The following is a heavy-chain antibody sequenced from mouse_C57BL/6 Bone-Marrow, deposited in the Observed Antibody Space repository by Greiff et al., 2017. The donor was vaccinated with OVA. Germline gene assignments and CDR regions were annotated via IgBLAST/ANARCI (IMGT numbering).Heavy chain of an antibody. CDR1: GFSLSTFGMG. V-gene: IGHV8-8*01. J-gene: IGHJ4*01. CDR2: IWWDDDK. CDR3: ARMDDYDGYAMDY. Sequence: QVTLKESGPGILQPSQTLSLTCSFSGFSLSTFGMGVGWIRQPSGKGLEWLAHIWWDDDKYYNPALKSRPTISKDTSKNHVFLKIANVDTADTATYYCARMDDYDGYAMDYWGQGTSVTVSS. D-gene: IGHD2-4*01.